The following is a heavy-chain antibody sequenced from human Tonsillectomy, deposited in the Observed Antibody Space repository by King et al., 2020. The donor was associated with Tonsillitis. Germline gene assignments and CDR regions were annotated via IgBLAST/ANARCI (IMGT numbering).Heavy chain of an antibody. CDR2: IQPGDSDT. CDR3: AAAKWGSYFDY. J-gene: IGHJ4*02. Sequence: LQLVQYGTEVKKPGESLTISCQGSGYRFASYWIGWVRQMPGKGLEWMGIIQPGDSDTRYSPSFEGQVIFSVDKSINTAYLQWISLQASDTAIYYCAAAKWGSYFDYWGQGTPVTVPS. V-gene: IGHV5-51*01. D-gene: IGHD7-27*01. CDR1: GYRFASYW.